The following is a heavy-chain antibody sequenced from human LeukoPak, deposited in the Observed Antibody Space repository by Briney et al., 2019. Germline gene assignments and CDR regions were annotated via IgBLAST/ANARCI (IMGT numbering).Heavy chain of an antibody. CDR3: VRGGVYGSGGYYNWFGP. D-gene: IGHD3-10*01. CDR1: GFTFRSYD. J-gene: IGHJ5*02. CDR2: IGTAGDT. V-gene: IGHV3-13*01. Sequence: GGSLRLSCAASGFTFRSYDMHWVRQATGKGLEWVSAIGTAGDTYYPGSVKGRFTISRENAKNSLYLQMNSLRAGDTAVYYCVRGGVYGSGGYYNWFGPWGQGTLVTVSS.